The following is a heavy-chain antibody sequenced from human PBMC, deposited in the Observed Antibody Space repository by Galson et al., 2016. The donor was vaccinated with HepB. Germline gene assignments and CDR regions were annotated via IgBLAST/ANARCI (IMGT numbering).Heavy chain of an antibody. CDR2: ISFDGTNK. D-gene: IGHD1-1*01. V-gene: IGHV3-30-3*02. J-gene: IGHJ5*02. CDR1: GFAFSTYA. CDR3: AGGASGTTHGPKWFDP. Sequence: SLRLSCATSGFAFSTYAMHWVRQAPGKGLEWVAVISFDGTNKYCAESVKGRFTISRDTSKNTVSLQMTSLRGEDTAVYYCAGGASGTTHGPKWFDPWGQGTRVTVAS.